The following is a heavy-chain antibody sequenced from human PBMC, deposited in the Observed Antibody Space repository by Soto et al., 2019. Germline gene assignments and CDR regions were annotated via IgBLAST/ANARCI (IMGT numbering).Heavy chain of an antibody. CDR2: IIPIFGTA. J-gene: IGHJ3*02. D-gene: IGHD3-22*01. Sequence: QVQLVQSGSEVQKPGSSVKVSCKASGGTFSSYAISWVRQAPGQGLEWLGGIIPIFGTANYAQKFQGRVTITADESTSRAYMELSSLRSDDTVVYYCARGGDDNYYDSSGALDIWFQGTMVAVSS. CDR1: GGTFSSYA. V-gene: IGHV1-69*01. CDR3: ARGGDDNYYDSSGALDI.